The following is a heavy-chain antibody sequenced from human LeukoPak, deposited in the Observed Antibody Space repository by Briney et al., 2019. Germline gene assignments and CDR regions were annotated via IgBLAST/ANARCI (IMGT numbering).Heavy chain of an antibody. D-gene: IGHD2-8*01. CDR1: GGSISSSSYY. V-gene: IGHV4-39*01. J-gene: IGHJ4*02. CDR3: ARQIRMGYCTNGVCYYFAY. CDR2: IYYSGST. Sequence: PSETLSLTCTVSGGSISSSSYYWGWIRQPPGKGLEWIGSIYYSGSTYYNPSLKSRVTISVDTSKNQFSLKLSSVTAADTAVYYCARQIRMGYCTNGVCYYFAYWGQGTLVTVSS.